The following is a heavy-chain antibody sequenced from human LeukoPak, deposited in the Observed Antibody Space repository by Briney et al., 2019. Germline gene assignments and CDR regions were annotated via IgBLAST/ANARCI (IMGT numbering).Heavy chain of an antibody. D-gene: IGHD3-22*01. V-gene: IGHV3-23*01. CDR1: GFTFSSYA. Sequence: GGSLRLSCAASGFTFSSYAMSWVRQAPGKGLEWVSAISGSGGSTYYADSVKGRFTISRDNSKNTLYLQMNSLRAEDTAVYYCAKDLDYYDSSGIDYWGQGTLVTVSS. J-gene: IGHJ4*02. CDR2: ISGSGGST. CDR3: AKDLDYYDSSGIDY.